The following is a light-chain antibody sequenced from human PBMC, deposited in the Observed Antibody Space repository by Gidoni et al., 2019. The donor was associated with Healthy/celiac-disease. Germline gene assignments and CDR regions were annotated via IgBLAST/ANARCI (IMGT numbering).Light chain of an antibody. CDR3: QQYNNWPRT. V-gene: IGKV3-15*01. J-gene: IGKJ1*01. Sequence: VMTQSPATLSVSPGERATLSCRASQSVSSNLAWYQQKPGQAPRLLIYGASTRATGIPARFSGSGSGTEFTLTISSLQSEDCAVYYCQQYNNWPRTFXQXTKVEIK. CDR2: GAS. CDR1: QSVSSN.